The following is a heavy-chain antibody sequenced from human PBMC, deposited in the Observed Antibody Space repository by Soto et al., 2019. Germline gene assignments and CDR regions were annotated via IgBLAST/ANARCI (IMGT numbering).Heavy chain of an antibody. Sequence: VQVMESGGGLVQPGGSLRLSCSVSGFAFGGFTMTWVRQAPGKGLEWVSSISGSAARTYYADPVQGRFTISRDNSKSTLYLQVNSLRVEDTAEYYCTRGVVETTRSCDFWGQGTLVAVSS. V-gene: IGHV3-23*01. CDR2: ISGSAART. CDR1: GFAFGGFT. CDR3: TRGVVETTRSCDF. J-gene: IGHJ4*02. D-gene: IGHD6-13*01.